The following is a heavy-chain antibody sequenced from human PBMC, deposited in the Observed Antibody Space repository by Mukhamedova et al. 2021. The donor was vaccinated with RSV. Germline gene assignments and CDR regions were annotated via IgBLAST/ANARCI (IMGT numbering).Heavy chain of an antibody. V-gene: IGHV3-21*01. CDR3: ARAHSGYDLRPGY. CDR2: ISSSSTYI. J-gene: IGHJ4*02. D-gene: IGHD5-12*01. Sequence: VRQAPGKGLEWVSSISSSSTYIYYADSLKGRFTISRDNAKNSLYLLMDSLTAADTAVYYCARAHSGYDLRPGYWGQGTLVTVSS.